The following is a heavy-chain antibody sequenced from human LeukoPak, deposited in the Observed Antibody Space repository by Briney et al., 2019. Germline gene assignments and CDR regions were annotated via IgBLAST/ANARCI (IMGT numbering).Heavy chain of an antibody. CDR3: ARDIEDYGGNGWTD. V-gene: IGHV1-69*13. D-gene: IGHD4-23*01. CDR2: IIPIFGTA. CDR1: GGTFSSYA. J-gene: IGHJ4*02. Sequence: ASEKVSCKASGGTFSSYAISWVRQAPGQGLEWMGGIIPIFGTANYAQKFQGRVTITADESTSTAYMELSSLRSEDTAVYYCARDIEDYGGNGWTDWGQGTLVTVSS.